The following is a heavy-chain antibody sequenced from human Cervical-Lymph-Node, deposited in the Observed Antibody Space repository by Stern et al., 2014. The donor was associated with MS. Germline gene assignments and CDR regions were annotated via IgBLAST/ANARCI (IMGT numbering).Heavy chain of an antibody. V-gene: IGHV1-46*03. CDR3: ARDPYCSTTSCYEPMFDY. D-gene: IGHD2-2*01. CDR1: GYTFTSYY. CDR2: INPSVGST. J-gene: IGHJ4*02. Sequence: QLVQSGAEVKKPGASVKVSCKASGYTFTSYYMHWVRQAPGQGLEWMGIINPSVGSTTYAQKFQGRVTMTRDTSTSTVYMELSSLRSEDTAVYFCARDPYCSTTSCYEPMFDYWGQGTLVTVAS.